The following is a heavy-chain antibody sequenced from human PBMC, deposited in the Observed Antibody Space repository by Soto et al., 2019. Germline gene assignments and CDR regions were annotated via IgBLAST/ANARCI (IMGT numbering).Heavy chain of an antibody. Sequence: EVQLVESGGGLVQPGESLRLSCAANRFIVNDHQIEWVRQAPGKGLEWVGRTRSKANSYTTHYAASVKGRFTISRDNANNSLHLQMNSLKTVDTAVYYCARTPQSGNDFHVWGQGTTVTVSS. J-gene: IGHJ6*02. CDR1: RFIVNDHQ. CDR2: TRSKANSYTT. D-gene: IGHD3-3*01. V-gene: IGHV3-72*01. CDR3: ARTPQSGNDFHV.